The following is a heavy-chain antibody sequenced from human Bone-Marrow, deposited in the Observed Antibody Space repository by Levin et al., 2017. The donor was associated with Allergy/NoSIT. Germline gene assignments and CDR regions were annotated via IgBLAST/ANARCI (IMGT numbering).Heavy chain of an antibody. Sequence: ASVKVSCTASGYTFSTYAVIWVRQAPGQGLEWVGWISGHNGNTVYAQKVQGRVTMTTDTSTTTAYMEMRGLTSDDTAVYYCGRIGKPVTVAVDYWGQGTLDTVS. CDR3: GRIGKPVTVAVDY. J-gene: IGHJ4*02. CDR2: ISGHNGNT. V-gene: IGHV1-18*01. CDR1: GYTFSTYA. D-gene: IGHD6-19*01.